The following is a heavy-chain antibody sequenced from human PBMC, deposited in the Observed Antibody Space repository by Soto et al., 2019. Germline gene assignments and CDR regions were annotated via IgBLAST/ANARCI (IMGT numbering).Heavy chain of an antibody. CDR3: ARGWGSIFAY. CDR2: INHSGST. Sequence: VRLQQGAAGRLKPWGTLSLTCAVYGGSFSGYYWNWIRQPQGKGLGWFGEINHSGSTNYNPSLKSRVTLSVDPSTNQFYLNLSSVTAAETAVYYCARGWGSIFAYWGQGTLVTVSS. V-gene: IGHV4-34*01. J-gene: IGHJ4*02. CDR1: GGSFSGYY. D-gene: IGHD7-27*01.